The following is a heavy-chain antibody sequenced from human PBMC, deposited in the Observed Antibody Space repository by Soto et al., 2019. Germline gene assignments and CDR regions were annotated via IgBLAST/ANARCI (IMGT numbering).Heavy chain of an antibody. J-gene: IGHJ4*02. Sequence: GGSLRLSCSASGFTFSGYTMNWVRLPPGKGLEWVSGISSGGTTTYYADSVTGRFSISRDNSKNTLYLQMNSLKVEDKAIYYCAKDRQPDGIWSFDYWGQGTLVTVSS. D-gene: IGHD3-3*01. CDR2: ISSGGTTT. CDR1: GFTFSGYT. V-gene: IGHV3-23*01. CDR3: AKDRQPDGIWSFDY.